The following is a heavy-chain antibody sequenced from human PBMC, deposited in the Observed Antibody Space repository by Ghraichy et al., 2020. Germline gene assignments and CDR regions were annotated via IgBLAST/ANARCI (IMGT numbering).Heavy chain of an antibody. Sequence: ASVKVSCKASGYTFTSYAMHWVRQAPGQRLEWMGWINAGNGNTKYSQKFQGRVTITRDTSASTAYMELSSLRSEDTAVYYCARAGSYCSGGSCLKYYYYYMDVWGKGTTVTVSS. J-gene: IGHJ6*03. V-gene: IGHV1-3*01. D-gene: IGHD2-15*01. CDR1: GYTFTSYA. CDR3: ARAGSYCSGGSCLKYYYYYMDV. CDR2: INAGNGNT.